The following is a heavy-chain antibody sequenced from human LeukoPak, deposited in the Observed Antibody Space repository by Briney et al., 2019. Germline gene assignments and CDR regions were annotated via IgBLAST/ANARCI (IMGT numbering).Heavy chain of an antibody. V-gene: IGHV3-74*01. D-gene: IGHD6-13*01. J-gene: IGHJ4*02. Sequence: PGGSLRLSCAASEFTFNNYRMHWVRQAPGKGLVWVSRIKNDGKITTYADSVKGRFTTSRDNSKNTLYLQMNSLRAEDTVVYYCARFHSSSWADYWGQGTLVTVSS. CDR1: EFTFNNYR. CDR2: IKNDGKIT. CDR3: ARFHSSSWADY.